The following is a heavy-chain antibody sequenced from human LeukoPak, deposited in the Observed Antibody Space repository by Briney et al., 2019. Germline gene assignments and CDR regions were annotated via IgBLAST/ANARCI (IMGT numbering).Heavy chain of an antibody. V-gene: IGHV3-49*04. Sequence: GGSLRLSCAASGFTFSNYNMNWVRQAPGKGLEWVGFIRSKAYGGTTENAASVKGRFTISRDDSKSIAYLQMNSLKTEDTAVYYCTGSFGELTFFDYWGLGTLVTVSS. CDR3: TGSFGELTFFDY. J-gene: IGHJ4*02. CDR1: GFTFSNYN. CDR2: IRSKAYGGTT. D-gene: IGHD3-10*01.